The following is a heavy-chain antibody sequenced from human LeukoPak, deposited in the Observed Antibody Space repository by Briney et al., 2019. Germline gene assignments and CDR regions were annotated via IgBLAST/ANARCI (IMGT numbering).Heavy chain of an antibody. J-gene: IGHJ4*02. CDR2: IPSNGGTT. D-gene: IGHD2-21*02. CDR1: GFTFSDYA. CDR3: VRDRVVVTATFDC. Sequence: GGSLRLSCSASGFTFSDYAMHWVRQAPGKGLEYVSGIPSNGGTTYYADSVKGRFTISRDNSKNTLYLQMSSLRAEDTAVYFCVRDRVVVTATFDCWGQGTLVTVSS. V-gene: IGHV3-64D*06.